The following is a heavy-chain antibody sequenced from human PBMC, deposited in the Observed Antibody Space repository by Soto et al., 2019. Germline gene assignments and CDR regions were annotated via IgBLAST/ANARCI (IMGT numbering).Heavy chain of an antibody. V-gene: IGHV4-39*01. D-gene: IGHD2-15*01. CDR3: AGVGSCSGGSCSSIYFDP. J-gene: IGHJ5*02. Sequence: SETLSLTCTVSGDSITNNNYYWGWIRRPPGKGLEWIANIFYSGNTYYNPSLRSRVAISVDTSKNQFSLKLSSVTAADTAVYYCAGVGSCSGGSCSSIYFDPWGQGTLVPVAS. CDR1: GDSITNNNYY. CDR2: IFYSGNT.